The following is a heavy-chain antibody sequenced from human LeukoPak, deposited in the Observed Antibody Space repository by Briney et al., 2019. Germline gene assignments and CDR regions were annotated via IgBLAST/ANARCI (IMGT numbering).Heavy chain of an antibody. CDR3: ARGLVNYDSWSGSKD. J-gene: IGHJ4*02. D-gene: IGHD3-3*01. CDR1: GFTFSSYA. Sequence: GGSLRLSCAASGFTFSSYAMHWVRQAPGKGLEWVAVISYDGSNKYYADSVKGRFTISRDNSKNTLYLQMNSLRAEDTAVYYCARGLVNYDSWSGSKDWGQGTLVTVSS. V-gene: IGHV3-30*04. CDR2: ISYDGSNK.